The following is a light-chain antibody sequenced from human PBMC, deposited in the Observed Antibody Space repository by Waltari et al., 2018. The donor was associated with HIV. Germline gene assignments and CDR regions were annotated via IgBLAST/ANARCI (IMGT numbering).Light chain of an antibody. CDR1: HSVLYYSNNKNY. Sequence: DIVMTQSPDSLAVSLGEGATINCKSSHSVLYYSNNKNYLAWYKQKPGQSPNLLMYWASTRESGVPDRFTGSGSGTDFTLTISNLQAEDVAVYYCQQYYSIPWTFGHGTKVEIK. J-gene: IGKJ1*01. CDR3: QQYYSIPWT. CDR2: WAS. V-gene: IGKV4-1*01.